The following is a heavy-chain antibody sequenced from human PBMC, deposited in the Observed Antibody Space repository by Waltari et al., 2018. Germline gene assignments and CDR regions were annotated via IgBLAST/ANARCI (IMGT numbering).Heavy chain of an antibody. CDR3: ARDLMYGEHPLFDR. J-gene: IGHJ5*02. Sequence: DVHLAESGGGLVQPGRSLRLSFTTSGFTFVDYSLHWFRQAPGQGLEWVGFIISKAYGETTDYAASVRGRFTISRDDSKSIAYLQMNSLKTEDTAIYFCARDLMYGEHPLFDRWGQGTLVTVSS. D-gene: IGHD4-17*01. CDR1: GFTFVDYS. CDR2: IISKAYGETT. V-gene: IGHV3-49*03.